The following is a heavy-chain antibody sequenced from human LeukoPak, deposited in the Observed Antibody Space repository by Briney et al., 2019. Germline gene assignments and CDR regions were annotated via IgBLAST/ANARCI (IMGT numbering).Heavy chain of an antibody. J-gene: IGHJ4*02. CDR3: AKVTGPRRYYDSSSYRPYYFDY. CDR2: ITGSGGST. Sequence: GGSLRLSCGASGFTFTTYAMTWVRQAPGKGLEWVSSITGSGGSTYYGDSVKGRFTISRDNSKNTLYLQMNSLRAEDTAVYYCAKVTGPRRYYDSSSYRPYYFDYWGQGTLVTVSS. CDR1: GFTFTTYA. D-gene: IGHD3-22*01. V-gene: IGHV3-23*01.